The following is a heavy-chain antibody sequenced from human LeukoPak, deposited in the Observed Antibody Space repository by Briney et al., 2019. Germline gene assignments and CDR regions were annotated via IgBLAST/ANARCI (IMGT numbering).Heavy chain of an antibody. CDR2: IIPIFGTA. CDR3: AREWRYCSGGSCYSKPFDI. J-gene: IGHJ3*02. D-gene: IGHD2-15*01. CDR1: GGTFISYA. Sequence: SVKVSCKASGGTFISYAISWVRQAPGQGLEWMGGIIPIFGTANYAQKFQGRVTITADKSTSTAYMELSSLRSEDTAVYYCAREWRYCSGGSCYSKPFDIWGQGTMVTVSS. V-gene: IGHV1-69*06.